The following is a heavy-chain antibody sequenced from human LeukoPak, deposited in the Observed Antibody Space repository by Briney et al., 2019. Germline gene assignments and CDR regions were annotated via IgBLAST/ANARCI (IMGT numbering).Heavy chain of an antibody. V-gene: IGHV3-23*01. CDR3: ARDGRYSGYDFGY. Sequence: GGSLRLSCAASGFTFNNYAMSWVRHTPGEGLEWVAAISDSGGTTYYADSVKGRFTISRDNSKNTLYLQMNSLRGEDTAVYYCARDGRYSGYDFGYWGQGTLVTVSS. CDR2: ISDSGGTT. J-gene: IGHJ4*02. D-gene: IGHD5-12*01. CDR1: GFTFNNYA.